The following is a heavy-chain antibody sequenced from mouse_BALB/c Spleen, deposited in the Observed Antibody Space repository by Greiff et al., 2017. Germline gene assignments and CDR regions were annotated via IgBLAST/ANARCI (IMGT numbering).Heavy chain of an antibody. Sequence: LQQPGSELVRPGASVKLSCKASGYTFTSYWMHWVKQRPGQGLEWIGNIYPGSGSTNYDEKFKSKATLTVDTSSSTAYMQLSSLTSEDSAVYYCTRSYCGRGDYWGQGTTLTVSS. CDR1: GYTFTSYW. J-gene: IGHJ2*01. CDR2: IYPGSGST. CDR3: TRSYCGRGDY. V-gene: IGHV1S22*01. D-gene: IGHD1-1*01.